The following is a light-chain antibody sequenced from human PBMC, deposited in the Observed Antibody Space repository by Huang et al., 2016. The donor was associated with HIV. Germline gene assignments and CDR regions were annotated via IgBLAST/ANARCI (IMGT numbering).Light chain of an antibody. CDR2: GAS. Sequence: DIQMTQSPSSLSASIGHKVTITCRASLALINSLAWYQQQPGKAPKLLRYGASSLEGGVPSRFSGRGSETDYTLTISSLQPEDFATYYCQQYYISPWTFGHGTRVEIK. CDR3: QQYYISPWT. CDR1: LALINS. J-gene: IGKJ1*01. V-gene: IGKV1-NL1*01.